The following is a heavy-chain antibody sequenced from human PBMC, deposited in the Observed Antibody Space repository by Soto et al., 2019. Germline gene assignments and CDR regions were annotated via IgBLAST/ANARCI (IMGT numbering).Heavy chain of an antibody. CDR1: GFAFSSYA. D-gene: IGHD3-10*01. J-gene: IGHJ4*02. V-gene: IGHV3-30-3*01. CDR3: ARDLSGSGD. Sequence: QVQLVESGGGVVQPGRSLRLSCAASGFAFSSYAMHWVRQAPGKGLEWVAVISYDGSNKYYADSVKGRFTISRDNSKNTLSLQMNSLRAEDTAVYYCARDLSGSGDWGQGTLVTVSS. CDR2: ISYDGSNK.